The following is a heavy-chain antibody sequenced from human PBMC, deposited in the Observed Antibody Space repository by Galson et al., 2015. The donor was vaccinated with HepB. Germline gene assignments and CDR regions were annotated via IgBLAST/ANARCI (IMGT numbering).Heavy chain of an antibody. D-gene: IGHD2-15*01. Sequence: SLRLSCAASGFTFSGSAMHWVRQASGKGLEWVGRIRSKANSYATAYAASVKGRFTISRDDSKNTAYLQMNSLKTEDTAVYYCTSPPTGYCSGGSCFFTDYWGQGTLVTVSS. CDR3: TSPPTGYCSGGSCFFTDY. CDR2: IRSKANSYAT. J-gene: IGHJ4*02. CDR1: GFTFSGSA. V-gene: IGHV3-73*01.